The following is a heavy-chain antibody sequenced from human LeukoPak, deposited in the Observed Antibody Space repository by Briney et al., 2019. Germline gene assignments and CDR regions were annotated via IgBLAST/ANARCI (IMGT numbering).Heavy chain of an antibody. Sequence: SETLSLTCTVSGGSISSGGYYWSWIRQHPGKGLEWIGYIYYSGSTYYNPSLKSRVTISVDTSKNQFSLKLSSVTAADTAVYYCARGGVGLLRSLEWLPYYYYYGMDVWGQGTTVTVSS. CDR3: ARGGVGLLRSLEWLPYYYYYGMDV. J-gene: IGHJ6*02. D-gene: IGHD3-3*01. CDR1: GGSISSGGYY. CDR2: IYYSGST. V-gene: IGHV4-31*03.